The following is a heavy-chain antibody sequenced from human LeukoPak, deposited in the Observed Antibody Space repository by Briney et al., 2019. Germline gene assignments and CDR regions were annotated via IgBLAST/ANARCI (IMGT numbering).Heavy chain of an antibody. D-gene: IGHD3-22*01. CDR1: GYTFTSYG. CDR2: ISAYNGNT. CDR3: ARDGGWGLLLPIAFDI. V-gene: IGHV1-18*01. J-gene: IGHJ3*02. Sequence: ASVTVSCTASGYTFTSYGISGVRQAPGQGVEWMGWISAYNGNTNYAQKLQGRVTMTTDTSTSTAYMELRSLRSDDTAVYYCARDGGWGLLLPIAFDIWGQGTMVTVSS.